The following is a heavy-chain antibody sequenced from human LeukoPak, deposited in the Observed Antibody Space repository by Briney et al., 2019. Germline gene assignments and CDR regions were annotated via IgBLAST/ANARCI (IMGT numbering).Heavy chain of an antibody. CDR3: ASPYIGGGMDV. V-gene: IGHV1-69*04. CDR2: IIPILGIA. J-gene: IGHJ6*02. D-gene: IGHD3-16*01. Sequence: ASVKVSCKASGGTFSSYAISWVRQAPGQGLEWMGRIIPILGIANYAQKFQGRVTITADKSTSTAYMELSSLRSEDTAVYYCASPYIGGGMDVWGQGTTVTVSS. CDR1: GGTFSSYA.